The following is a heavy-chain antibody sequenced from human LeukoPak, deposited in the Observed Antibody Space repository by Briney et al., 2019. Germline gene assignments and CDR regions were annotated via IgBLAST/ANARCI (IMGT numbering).Heavy chain of an antibody. D-gene: IGHD3-22*01. J-gene: IGHJ5*02. CDR1: GGSISRYS. CDR3: ARHEGDTSGPYMYNWFDP. CDR2: IYYSGST. V-gene: IGHV4-59*08. Sequence: SETLSLTCTVSGGSISRYSWSWIRQPPGKGLEWIGYIYYSGSTNYNPSLKSRVTISVDTSKNQVSLKLSSVTAADTAVYYCARHEGDTSGPYMYNWFDPWGQGTLVTVSS.